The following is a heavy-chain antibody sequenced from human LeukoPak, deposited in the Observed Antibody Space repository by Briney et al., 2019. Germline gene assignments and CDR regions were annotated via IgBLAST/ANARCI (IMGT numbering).Heavy chain of an antibody. J-gene: IGHJ5*02. Sequence: GGTLRLSCAASGFTFSSYGMSWVRQAPGKGLEWVSAISGSGGSTYYADSVKGRFTISRDNSKNTLYLQMNSLRAEDTAVYYCAKDQRSRGSGSYVAWGQGTLVTVSS. CDR2: ISGSGGST. V-gene: IGHV3-23*01. D-gene: IGHD3-10*01. CDR1: GFTFSSYG. CDR3: AKDQRSRGSGSYVA.